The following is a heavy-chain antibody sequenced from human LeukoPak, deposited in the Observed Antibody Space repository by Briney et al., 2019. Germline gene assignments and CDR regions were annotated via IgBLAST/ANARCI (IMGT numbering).Heavy chain of an antibody. V-gene: IGHV1-2*02. CDR3: ARRGDSGDYGDY. J-gene: IGHJ4*02. Sequence: GASVKVSCKASAYTFTGYYMHWVRQAPGQGLEWMGWINPKSGGTNSAQKFQGRVTMTRDTSISTAYMELTRLTSDDTAVYYCARRGDSGDYGDYWGQGTLVTVSS. CDR2: INPKSGGT. D-gene: IGHD4-17*01. CDR1: AYTFTGYY.